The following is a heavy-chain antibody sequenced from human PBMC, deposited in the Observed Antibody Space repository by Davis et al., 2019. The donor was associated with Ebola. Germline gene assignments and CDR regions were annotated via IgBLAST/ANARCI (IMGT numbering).Heavy chain of an antibody. D-gene: IGHD3-16*02. CDR1: GFTFSGSA. Sequence: GGSLRLSCAASGFTFSGSAMHWVRQAPGKGLEWVANIKQDGSEKYYVDSVKGRFTISRDNAKNSLYLQMNSLRAEDTAVYYCARDYRDDYVWGSYRLYYYYGMDVWGQGTTVTVSS. CDR2: IKQDGSEK. J-gene: IGHJ6*02. V-gene: IGHV3-7*03. CDR3: ARDYRDDYVWGSYRLYYYYGMDV.